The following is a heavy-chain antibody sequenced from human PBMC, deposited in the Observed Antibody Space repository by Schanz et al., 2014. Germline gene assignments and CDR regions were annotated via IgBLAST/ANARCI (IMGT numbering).Heavy chain of an antibody. V-gene: IGHV1-69*04. J-gene: IGHJ4*02. Sequence: QVQLVQSGAEVKKPGSSVTVSCKASGDTLSSYGISWVRQAPGQGLEWMGRIIPNLGSANYAQKFQGRVTMTTDTSTSTVYMELRSLTSDDSAVYYCARDRDQWDGNYLDYWGQGTLVTVSS. CDR2: IIPNLGSA. D-gene: IGHD1-26*01. CDR1: GDTLSSYG. CDR3: ARDRDQWDGNYLDY.